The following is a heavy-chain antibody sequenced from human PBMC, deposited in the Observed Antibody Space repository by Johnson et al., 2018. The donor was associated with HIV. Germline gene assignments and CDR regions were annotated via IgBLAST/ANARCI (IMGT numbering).Heavy chain of an antibody. CDR1: GFTFSSYA. V-gene: IGHV3-30*02. CDR3: ARDNGAVAGTEGAFDI. CDR2: IRYDGSYK. J-gene: IGHJ3*02. D-gene: IGHD6-19*01. Sequence: VQLVESGGGVVQPGGSLRLSCAASGFTFSSYAMSWVRQAPGKGLEWVAFIRYDGSYKYYADSVKGRFTISRDNSKNTLYVQMNSLRAEDTAVYYCARDNGAVAGTEGAFDIWGQGTMVTVSS.